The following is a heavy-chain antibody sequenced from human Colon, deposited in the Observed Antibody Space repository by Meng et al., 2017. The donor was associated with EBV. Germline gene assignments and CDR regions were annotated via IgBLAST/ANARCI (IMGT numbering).Heavy chain of an antibody. D-gene: IGHD3-3*01. Sequence: EVQLVESGGGLVKPGGSLRLSCAASGFTFSNAWMSWVRQAPGKGLEWVGRITNNANNYATAYAASLKGRFTISRDDSKNTAYLQMNSLITEDTAVYYCSIDFWSDPNWFDPWGQGTLVTVSS. V-gene: IGHV3-73*01. CDR1: GFTFSNAW. J-gene: IGHJ5*02. CDR3: SIDFWSDPNWFDP. CDR2: ITNNANNYAT.